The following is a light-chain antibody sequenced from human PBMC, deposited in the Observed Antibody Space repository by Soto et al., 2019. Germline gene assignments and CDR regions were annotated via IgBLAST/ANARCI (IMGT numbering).Light chain of an antibody. CDR1: QSISTN. CDR2: GAS. Sequence: EIVMTQSPATLSVSPGERATLSCRASQSISTNLAWYQQKPGQAPRLLIYGASTRATGIPARFSGSGSGTEFTLTINSLQSEDFEIYYCQQYNNWPPKWTFGQGTRVEIK. CDR3: QQYNNWPPKWT. J-gene: IGKJ1*01. V-gene: IGKV3-15*01.